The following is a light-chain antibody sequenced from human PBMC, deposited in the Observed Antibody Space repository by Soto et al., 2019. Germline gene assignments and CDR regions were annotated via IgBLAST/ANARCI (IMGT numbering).Light chain of an antibody. CDR3: QQYGSSHT. V-gene: IGKV3-20*01. CDR1: QSVSSSY. J-gene: IGKJ2*01. Sequence: EIVLTQSPGTLSLSPGERATLSCRASQSVSSSYLAWYQQKPGQAPRLLIYGASCRATGIPDRFSGSGSETDFTLTISRLEPEDFAVYYCQQYGSSHTFGQGTKLEIK. CDR2: GAS.